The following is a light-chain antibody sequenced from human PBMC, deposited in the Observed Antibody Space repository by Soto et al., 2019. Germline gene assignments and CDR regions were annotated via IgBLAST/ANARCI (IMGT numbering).Light chain of an antibody. CDR2: EVI. J-gene: IGLJ3*02. CDR1: GCDVGGYNY. V-gene: IGLV2-14*01. CDR3: SSYTTSSTVV. Sequence: QSVLTQPASVSGSPGQSITISCAGTGCDVGGYNYVSWYQQHPGKAPKLMIYEVIRRPSGISNRFSGSKSGNTASLTISTLQAEDEAEYYCSSYTTSSTVVFGGGTKLTVL.